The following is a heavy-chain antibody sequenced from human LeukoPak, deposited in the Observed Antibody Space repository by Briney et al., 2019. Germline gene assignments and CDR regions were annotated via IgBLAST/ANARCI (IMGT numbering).Heavy chain of an antibody. Sequence: SEKVSCKASGGTFSSYAISWVRQAPGQGLEWMGGIIPIFGTANYAQKFQGRVTITADESTSTAYVELSSLRSEDTAVYYCAASRRDGYNLSYYYYMDVWGKGTTVTVSS. CDR2: IIPIFGTA. V-gene: IGHV1-69*13. J-gene: IGHJ6*03. CDR3: AASRRDGYNLSYYYYMDV. CDR1: GGTFSSYA. D-gene: IGHD5-24*01.